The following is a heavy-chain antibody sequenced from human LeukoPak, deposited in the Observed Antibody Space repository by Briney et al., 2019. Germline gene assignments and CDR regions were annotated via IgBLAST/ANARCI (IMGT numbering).Heavy chain of an antibody. CDR1: GGSFSGYY. D-gene: IGHD5-12*01. V-gene: IGHV4-34*01. Sequence: SETLSLTRAVYGGSFSGYYWSWIRQPPGKGLEWIGEINHSGSTNYNPSLKSRVTISVDTSKNQFSLKLSSVTAADTAVYYCARLRGYSGYDYHYWGQGTLVTVSS. CDR3: ARLRGYSGYDYHY. CDR2: INHSGST. J-gene: IGHJ4*02.